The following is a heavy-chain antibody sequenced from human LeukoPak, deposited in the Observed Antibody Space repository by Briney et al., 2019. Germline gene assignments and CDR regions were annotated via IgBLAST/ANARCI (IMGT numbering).Heavy chain of an antibody. CDR1: GGTFSSYT. CDR3: ARDGQWELPVPYYFDY. CDR2: IIPILGIA. V-gene: IGHV1-69*04. D-gene: IGHD1-26*01. Sequence: GASXKVXCKASGGTFSSYTISWVRQAPGQGLEWMGRIIPILGIANYAQKFQGRVTITADKSTSTAYMELSSLRSEDTAVYYCARDGQWELPVPYYFDYWGQGTLVIVSS. J-gene: IGHJ4*02.